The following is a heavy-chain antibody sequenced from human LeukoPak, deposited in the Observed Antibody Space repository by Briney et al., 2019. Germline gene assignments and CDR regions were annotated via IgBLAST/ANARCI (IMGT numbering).Heavy chain of an antibody. CDR3: ARVPGSHYYYYMDV. CDR2: ISKSGRAT. V-gene: IGHV3-20*01. J-gene: IGHJ6*03. Sequence: GGSLRLSCAASGFKFDDYEMSWVRQVPGKGLEYVSGISKSGRATGYGDSVKGRFTIPRDNAKNSLFLQMTSLRAEDTALYHCARVPGSHYYYYMDVWGKGAAVTVSS. CDR1: GFKFDDYE.